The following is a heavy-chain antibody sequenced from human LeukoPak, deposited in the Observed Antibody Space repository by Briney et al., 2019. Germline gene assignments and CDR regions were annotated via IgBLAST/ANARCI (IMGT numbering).Heavy chain of an antibody. J-gene: IGHJ4*02. CDR2: IYDRGST. D-gene: IGHD6-19*01. V-gene: IGHV4-59*08. CDR3: ARLASSGWWHCDY. Sequence: PSGTLSLTCTVSVGSIIGYYWSWMRQPPGKGAEGIGDIYDRGSTNYTPSLKSRVTISVDTSKNQFCLQMNSVTAARTAVYYCARLASSGWWHCDYWGEGTLVTVSS. CDR1: VGSIIGYY.